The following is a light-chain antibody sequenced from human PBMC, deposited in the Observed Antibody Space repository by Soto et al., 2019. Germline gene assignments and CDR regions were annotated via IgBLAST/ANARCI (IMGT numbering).Light chain of an antibody. Sequence: EIVLTQSPGTLSLFLGERATLSCRVSQTISSSYLAWYQQKPGQAPRLLVFAASSRAPGIPDRFSGSGSGTDFTLTISRLEPEDSAVYYCQQYGSPPRTFGPGTKVESK. CDR1: QTISSSY. CDR2: AAS. CDR3: QQYGSPPRT. J-gene: IGKJ1*01. V-gene: IGKV3-20*01.